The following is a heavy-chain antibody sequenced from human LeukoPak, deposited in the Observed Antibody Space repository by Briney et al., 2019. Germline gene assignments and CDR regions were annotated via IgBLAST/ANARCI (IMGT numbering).Heavy chain of an antibody. CDR1: GFTFSSYS. Sequence: GGSLRLSCAASGFTFSSYSMNWVRQAPGKGLEWVSSISSSSSYIYYADSVKGRFTISRDNAKNSLYLQMNSLRAEDTAEYYCARDRTGTTHLFDYWGQGTLVTVSS. V-gene: IGHV3-21*01. J-gene: IGHJ4*02. D-gene: IGHD1-1*01. CDR3: ARDRTGTTHLFDY. CDR2: ISSSSSYI.